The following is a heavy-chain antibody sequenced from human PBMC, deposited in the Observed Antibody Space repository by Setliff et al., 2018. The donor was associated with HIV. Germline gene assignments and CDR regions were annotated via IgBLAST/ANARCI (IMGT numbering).Heavy chain of an antibody. CDR1: GGSISNYF. CDR3: ARVWYYYDTSGYYYSYYIAV. Sequence: SETLSLTCTVSGGSISNYFWSWIRQPPGKGLEWIGYIYYSGSTTYNPSLKSRVTISLDTSKSQFSLKMTSVTPADTAVYYCARVWYYYDTSGYYYSYYIAVWGKGTTVTVSS. J-gene: IGHJ6*03. V-gene: IGHV4-59*01. D-gene: IGHD3-22*01. CDR2: IYYSGST.